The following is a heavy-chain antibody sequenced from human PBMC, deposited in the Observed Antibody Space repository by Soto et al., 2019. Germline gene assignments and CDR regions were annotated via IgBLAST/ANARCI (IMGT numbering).Heavy chain of an antibody. CDR1: GGSISSGDYY. CDR2: IYYSGST. V-gene: IGHV4-30-4*01. CDR3: ARARGDGYTFGY. J-gene: IGHJ4*02. Sequence: SETLSLTCTVSGGSISSGDYYWSWIRQPPGKGLEWIGYIYYSGSTYYNPSLKSRVTISVDTSKNQFSLKLSSVTAADTAVYYCARARGDGYTFGYWGQGTLVTVSS. D-gene: IGHD5-12*01.